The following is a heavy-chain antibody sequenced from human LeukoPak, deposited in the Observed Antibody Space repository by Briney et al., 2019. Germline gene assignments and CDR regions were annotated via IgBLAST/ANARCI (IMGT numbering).Heavy chain of an antibody. Sequence: GGSLRLSCAASGFTFSSYAMSWVRQAPGKGLEWVANIKQDGSEKYYVDSVKGRFTISRDNAKNSLYLQMNSLRAEDTAVYYCATDLFDYMDVWGKGTTVTVSS. CDR2: IKQDGSEK. CDR3: ATDLFDYMDV. J-gene: IGHJ6*03. V-gene: IGHV3-7*01. D-gene: IGHD2-21*01. CDR1: GFTFSSYA.